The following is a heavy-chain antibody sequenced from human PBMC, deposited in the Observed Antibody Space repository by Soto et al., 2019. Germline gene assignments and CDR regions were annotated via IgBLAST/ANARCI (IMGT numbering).Heavy chain of an antibody. V-gene: IGHV3-30-3*01. CDR2: ISYDGSNK. CDR1: GFTFSSYA. J-gene: IGHJ4*02. CDR3: ASRSLVAGHY. Sequence: QVQLVESGGGVVQPGRSLRLSCAASGFTFSSYAMHWVRQAPGKGLEWVAVISYDGSNKYYADSVKGQFTISRDNSKNTLYLQMNSLRAEDTAVYYCASRSLVAGHYWGQGTLVTVSS. D-gene: IGHD6-19*01.